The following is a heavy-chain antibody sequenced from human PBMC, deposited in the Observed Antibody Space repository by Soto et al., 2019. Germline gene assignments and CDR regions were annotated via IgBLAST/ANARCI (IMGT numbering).Heavy chain of an antibody. CDR2: INAGNGNT. CDR3: ARRVENIVVSIAEFGFYGMGV. D-gene: IGHD2-2*01. Sequence: ASVKISCKASGYSFTSYAIYWVRQAPGQRLEWMGWINAGNGNTKYSQKLQGRVTFTGDTSASTAHMELSSLRSEDTAVYFCARRVENIVVSIAEFGFYGMGVRRQGTTVTASS. CDR1: GYSFTSYA. J-gene: IGHJ6*02. V-gene: IGHV1-3*01.